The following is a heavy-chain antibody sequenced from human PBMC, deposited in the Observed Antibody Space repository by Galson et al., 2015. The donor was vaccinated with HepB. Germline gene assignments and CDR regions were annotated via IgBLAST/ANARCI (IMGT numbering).Heavy chain of an antibody. CDR3: ARYDYSNYWFDP. Sequence: SVKVSCKASGYTFTSYAMHWVRQAPGQRLEWMGWINAGNGNTKYSQKFQGRVTITRDTSASTAYMELSSLRSEDTAVYYCARYDYSNYWFDPWGQGTLVTVSS. V-gene: IGHV1-3*01. D-gene: IGHD4-11*01. CDR2: INAGNGNT. CDR1: GYTFTSYA. J-gene: IGHJ5*02.